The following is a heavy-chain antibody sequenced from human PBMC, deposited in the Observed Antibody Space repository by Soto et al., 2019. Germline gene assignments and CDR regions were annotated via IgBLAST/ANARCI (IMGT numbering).Heavy chain of an antibody. CDR3: TKRPMCAGDCWYFDD. CDR1: GFNFRTYA. V-gene: IGHV3-23*05. Sequence: EVRLLESGGGSEQPGGSLRLSCAASGFNFRTYAMYWVRQAPGKGLEWVSAIDDGNSADYADSVKGRFIISRDNSRNTLYLQMDGLRVEDTAIYFCTKRPMCAGDCWYFDDWGQGILVTVSS. D-gene: IGHD2-21*02. J-gene: IGHJ4*02. CDR2: IDDGNSA.